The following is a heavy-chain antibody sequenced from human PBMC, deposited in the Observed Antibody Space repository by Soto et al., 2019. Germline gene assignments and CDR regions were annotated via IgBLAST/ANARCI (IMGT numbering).Heavy chain of an antibody. J-gene: IGHJ6*02. D-gene: IGHD3-3*01. Sequence: ASVKVSCKVSGYTLTELSMHWVRQAPGKGLEWMGGFDPEDGETIYAQKFQGRVTMTEDTSTDTAYMELSSLRSEDTAVYYCATGGYDFWSGYSAIYYGMDVWGQGTTVTVSS. CDR3: ATGGYDFWSGYSAIYYGMDV. CDR2: FDPEDGET. CDR1: GYTLTELS. V-gene: IGHV1-24*01.